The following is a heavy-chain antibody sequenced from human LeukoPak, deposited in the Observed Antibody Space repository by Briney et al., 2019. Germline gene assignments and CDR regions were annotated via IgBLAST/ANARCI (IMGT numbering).Heavy chain of an antibody. J-gene: IGHJ4*02. D-gene: IGHD3-10*01. V-gene: IGHV3-21*01. CDR1: GFTFSSYS. Sequence: GGSLTLSCAASGFTFSSYSMNWVRQAPGKGLEWVSSISSSSSYIYYAGSVKGRFTISRDNAKNSLYLQMNSLRAEDTAVYYCARATASMVRGVSDDWGQGTLVTVSS. CDR2: ISSSSSYI. CDR3: ARATASMVRGVSDD.